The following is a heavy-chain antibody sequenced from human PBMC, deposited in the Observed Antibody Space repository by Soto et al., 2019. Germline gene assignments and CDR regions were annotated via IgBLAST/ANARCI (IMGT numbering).Heavy chain of an antibody. CDR2: TRHDGSNT. D-gene: IGHD1-26*01. CDR3: ATDGVGATTYFGYFDY. Sequence: QVQLVESGGGVVQPGRSLRLSCAASGFTFSGYGMHWVRQAPGKGLEWVAVTRHDGSNTYYADSVRGRFTISRDNSKKTLYLQMNSLRAEHTAVYYCATDGVGATTYFGYFDYWGQGSLVTGSS. J-gene: IGHJ4*02. V-gene: IGHV3-33*01. CDR1: GFTFSGYG.